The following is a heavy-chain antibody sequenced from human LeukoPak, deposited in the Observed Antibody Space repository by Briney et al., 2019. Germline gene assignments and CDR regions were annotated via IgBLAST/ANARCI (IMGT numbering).Heavy chain of an antibody. V-gene: IGHV4-59*12. CDR2: IYYSGST. Sequence: SSETLSLTCTVSGGSISSYYWSWIRQPPGKGLEWIGYIYYSGSTNYNPSLKSRVTISVDTSKNQFSLKLSSVTAADTAVYYCAREVTLVSYYYYYYMDVWGKGTTVTVSS. D-gene: IGHD2-8*02. J-gene: IGHJ6*03. CDR1: GGSISSYY. CDR3: AREVTLVSYYYYYYMDV.